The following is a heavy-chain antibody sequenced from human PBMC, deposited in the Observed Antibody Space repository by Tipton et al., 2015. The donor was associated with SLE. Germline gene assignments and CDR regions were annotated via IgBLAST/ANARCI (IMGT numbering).Heavy chain of an antibody. CDR2: IFYSGIT. D-gene: IGHD3-16*01. V-gene: IGHV4-59*01. J-gene: IGHJ4*02. Sequence: TLSLTCSVSSGSISSYYWSWIRQPPGKGLEWIGYIFYSGITIYNPSLKGRVTMFVDTSKDQFSVKLSSVTAADTAVYYCARGRLVLDYWGQGTLVTVSS. CDR1: SGSISSYY. CDR3: ARGRLVLDY.